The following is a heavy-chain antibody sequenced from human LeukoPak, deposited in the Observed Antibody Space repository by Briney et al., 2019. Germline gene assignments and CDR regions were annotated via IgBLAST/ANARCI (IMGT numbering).Heavy chain of an antibody. Sequence: HTGGSLRLSCAASGFTFSSYLMSWVRQAPGEGLEWVANIKQDGTEKYYMDSVKGRFSISRDNAKNSLYLQMNALRAEDTAVYYCARDVRPDYWGQGTLVTVSS. V-gene: IGHV3-7*04. CDR3: ARDVRPDY. D-gene: IGHD6-6*01. J-gene: IGHJ4*02. CDR1: GFTFSSYL. CDR2: IKQDGTEK.